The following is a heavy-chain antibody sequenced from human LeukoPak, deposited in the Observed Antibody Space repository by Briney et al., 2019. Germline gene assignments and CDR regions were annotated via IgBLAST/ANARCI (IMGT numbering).Heavy chain of an antibody. Sequence: SETLSLTCAVSTGSIRSINWGSWVRQPPGKGLGWIGEIYHSGSTNYNPYLKSQATISVDKSKTQFTLKLSSVTAADTAWYYCARSQGLLWFGELSFPHYFDYWGQGTLVTVSS. CDR2: IYHSGST. V-gene: IGHV4-4*02. CDR3: ARSQGLLWFGELSFPHYFDY. CDR1: TGSIRSINW. D-gene: IGHD3-10*01. J-gene: IGHJ4*02.